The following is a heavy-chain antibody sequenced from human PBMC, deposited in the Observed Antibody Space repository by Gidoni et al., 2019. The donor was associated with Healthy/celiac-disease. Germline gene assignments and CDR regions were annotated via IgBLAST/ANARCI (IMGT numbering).Heavy chain of an antibody. CDR3: ARDGDYGDYGDLDY. CDR1: GVPFSSDS. Sequence: VQLVESGGGLVKPGGSLRLSCAASGVPFSSDSMHWVRQAPGKGLEWVSSMSSSSSYIYYADSVKGRFTISRDNAKNSLYLQMNSLRAEDTAVYYCARDGDYGDYGDLDYWGQGTLVTVSS. J-gene: IGHJ4*02. CDR2: MSSSSSYI. V-gene: IGHV3-21*01. D-gene: IGHD4-17*01.